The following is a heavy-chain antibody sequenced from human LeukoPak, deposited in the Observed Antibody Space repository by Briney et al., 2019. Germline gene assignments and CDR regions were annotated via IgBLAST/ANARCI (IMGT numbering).Heavy chain of an antibody. CDR3: ARHVDTAYYFDY. J-gene: IGHJ4*02. CDR2: ISAYNGNT. V-gene: IGHV1-18*01. CDR1: GYTFTSYG. Sequence: ASVKVSCKASGYTFTSYGISWVRQAPGRGLEWMGWISAYNGNTNYAQKLQGRVTMTTDTSTSTAYMELRSLRSDDTAVYYCARHVDTAYYFDYWGQGTLVTVSS. D-gene: IGHD5-18*01.